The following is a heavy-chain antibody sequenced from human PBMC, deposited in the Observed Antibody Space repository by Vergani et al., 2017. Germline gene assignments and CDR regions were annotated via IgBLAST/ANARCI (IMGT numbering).Heavy chain of an antibody. Sequence: QVQLQESGPGLVKPSQTLSLTCPVSGVPISSGGYSWSWIRQHPGKGLEWIGYIYYSGSTYYNPSLKSRVTISVDTSKTQFSLKMSSVTAADTAEYYCARGGNSQPYYFDYWGQGTLVTVSS. V-gene: IGHV4-31*03. CDR1: GVPISSGGYS. J-gene: IGHJ4*02. CDR2: IYYSGST. CDR3: ARGGNSQPYYFDY. D-gene: IGHD4-23*01.